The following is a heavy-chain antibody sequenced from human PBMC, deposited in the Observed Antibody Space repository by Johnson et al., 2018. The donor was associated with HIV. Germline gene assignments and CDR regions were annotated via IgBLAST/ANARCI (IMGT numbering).Heavy chain of an antibody. J-gene: IGHJ3*02. D-gene: IGHD1-26*01. CDR2: ISYDGRNK. V-gene: IGHV3-30*14. CDR1: GFPFSTYA. Sequence: QVQLVESGGGVVQTGRSLRLSCAASGFPFSTYAMHWVRQSPGKGLEWVAVISYDGRNKYYADSVKGRFTISRDNSKNTLYLQMNSLRAEDTAVYYCARDHSGDEAFDIWGQGTMVTVSS. CDR3: ARDHSGDEAFDI.